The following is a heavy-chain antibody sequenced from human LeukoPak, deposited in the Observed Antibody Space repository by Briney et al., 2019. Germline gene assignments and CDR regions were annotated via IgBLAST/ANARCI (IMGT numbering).Heavy chain of an antibody. CDR1: GFTFSSYA. CDR2: IYSGGST. D-gene: IGHD2-8*01. Sequence: GGSLRLSCAASGFTFSSYAMSWVRQAPGKGLEWVSVIYSGGSTYYADSVKGRFTISRDISKNTLYLQMNSLRAEDTAVYYCATTLTVRDDYWGQGTLVTVSS. J-gene: IGHJ4*02. V-gene: IGHV3-53*01. CDR3: ATTLTVRDDY.